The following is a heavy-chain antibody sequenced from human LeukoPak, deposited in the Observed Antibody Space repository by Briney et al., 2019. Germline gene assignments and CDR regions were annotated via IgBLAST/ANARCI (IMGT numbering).Heavy chain of an antibody. V-gene: IGHV1-69*13. D-gene: IGHD3-16*02. CDR3: ARDLYDYVWGSYRFFDY. Sequence: SVKVSCKASGGTFSRYAISWVRQAPGQGLEWMGGIIPIFGTANYAQKFQGRVTITADESTSIAYMELSSLRSEDTAVYYCARDLYDYVWGSYRFFDYWGQGTLVTVSS. J-gene: IGHJ4*02. CDR2: IIPIFGTA. CDR1: GGTFSRYA.